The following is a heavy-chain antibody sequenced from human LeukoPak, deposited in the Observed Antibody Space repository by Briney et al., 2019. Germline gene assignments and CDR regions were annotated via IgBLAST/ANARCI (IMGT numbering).Heavy chain of an antibody. J-gene: IGHJ2*01. D-gene: IGHD6-13*01. Sequence: SETLSLTCTVSGGSISSSSYYWGWIRQPPGKGLEWIGSIYYSGSTNYDPSLKSRVTISVDTSKNQFSLKLSPVTAADTAVYYCARVYYSSSYDYWYFDLWGRGTLVTVSS. CDR3: ARVYYSSSYDYWYFDL. CDR2: IYYSGST. V-gene: IGHV4-39*07. CDR1: GGSISSSSYY.